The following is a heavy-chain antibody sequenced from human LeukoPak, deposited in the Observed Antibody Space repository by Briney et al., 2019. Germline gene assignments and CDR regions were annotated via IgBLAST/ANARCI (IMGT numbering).Heavy chain of an antibody. CDR3: ARAGKKENDYYYDSLGSAFDI. D-gene: IGHD3-22*01. J-gene: IGHJ3*02. V-gene: IGHV3-30*02. Sequence: PGGSLRLSCAASGFTFSSYGMHWVRQAPGKGLEWVAFIRYDGNNKYYADSVKGRFTISRDNAKNSLYLQMNSLRAEDTAVYYCARAGKKENDYYYDSLGSAFDIWGQGTMVTVSS. CDR1: GFTFSSYG. CDR2: IRYDGNNK.